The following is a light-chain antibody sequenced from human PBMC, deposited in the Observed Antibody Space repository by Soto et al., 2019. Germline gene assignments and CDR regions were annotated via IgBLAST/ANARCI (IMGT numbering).Light chain of an antibody. CDR1: QSISKY. CDR3: QQGYSPLLT. J-gene: IGKJ4*01. Sequence: DIQMTQSPSSLSASVGDRVTLTCRASQSISKYLNWYQLKSGKGPKLLIYGTSTLQSGVPSRFSGSGSGTDFTHTISNLQPEDFAVYYCQQGYSPLLTFGGGTRVEIK. V-gene: IGKV1-39*01. CDR2: GTS.